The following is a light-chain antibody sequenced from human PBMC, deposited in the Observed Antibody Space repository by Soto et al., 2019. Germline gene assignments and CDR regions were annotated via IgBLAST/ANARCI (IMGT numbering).Light chain of an antibody. CDR2: AAS. CDR3: QQFGDSPLT. V-gene: IGKV3-20*01. Sequence: EILLTQSPSTLSLSPGEGVTLSCRASQSVTVNSLAWYQQKPGQAPRLLIYAASTRAAAVPDRFTGSGSGTDFALTISRLEPEDFGVYYRQQFGDSPLTSGPGTKVDIK. CDR1: QSVTVNS. J-gene: IGKJ3*01.